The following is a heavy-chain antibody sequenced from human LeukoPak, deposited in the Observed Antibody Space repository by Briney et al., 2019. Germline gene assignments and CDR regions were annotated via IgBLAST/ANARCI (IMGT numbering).Heavy chain of an antibody. CDR3: ARGRGNYDILTGLFDH. Sequence: ASVTVSCKASGYTFTSYYIHWVRQAPGEGLEWLGIINPSGGSTSYAQKFQGRVTMTRDTSTSTVYMELSSLRSEDTAVYYCARGRGNYDILTGLFDHWGQGTLVTVSS. CDR1: GYTFTSYY. V-gene: IGHV1-46*01. J-gene: IGHJ5*02. D-gene: IGHD3-9*01. CDR2: INPSGGST.